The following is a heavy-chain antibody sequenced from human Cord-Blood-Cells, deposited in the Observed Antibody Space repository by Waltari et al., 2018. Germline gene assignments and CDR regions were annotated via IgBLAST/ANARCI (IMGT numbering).Heavy chain of an antibody. J-gene: IGHJ4*02. V-gene: IGHV3-23*01. CDR3: TEQQLVRGYFDY. CDR1: GFTFSSYA. CDR2: ISGSGGST. D-gene: IGHD6-13*01. Sequence: EVQLLESGGGLVQPGGSLRLSCAASGFTFSSYAMSWVRQAPGKGLEWVSAISGSGGSTYYADSVKGRFTISRDNSKNTLYLQMNSLRAEDTAVYYCTEQQLVRGYFDYWGQGTLVTVSS.